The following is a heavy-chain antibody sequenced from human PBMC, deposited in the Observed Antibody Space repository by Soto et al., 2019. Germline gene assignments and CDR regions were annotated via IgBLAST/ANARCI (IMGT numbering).Heavy chain of an antibody. D-gene: IGHD6-19*01. J-gene: IGHJ4*02. CDR1: VYIFTCSY. CDR2: INPNSLDT. CDR3: ARGSRIALAGTRSSDY. Sequence: SVKVSCKASVYIFTCSYMHWVLQAPGQGLEWMGWINPNSLDTNYAQKFQGGVTITRDTSSSTSYMELSMLTFDDTAVYYCARGSRIALAGTRSSDYRGPGTLVTLSS. V-gene: IGHV1-2*02.